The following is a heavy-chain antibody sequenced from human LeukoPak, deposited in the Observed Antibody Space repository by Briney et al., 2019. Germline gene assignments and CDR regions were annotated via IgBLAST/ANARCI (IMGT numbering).Heavy chain of an antibody. J-gene: IGHJ4*02. Sequence: TGGSLRLSCAASGFTFSSYGMHWVRQAPGKGLEWVALISFDGSNQYYADSVKGRFTISGDNSKNTLYLQMNSLRAEDTAVYLCAKEGWLTIDYWGQGTLVTVSS. CDR1: GFTFSSYG. CDR2: ISFDGSNQ. CDR3: AKEGWLTIDY. V-gene: IGHV3-30*18. D-gene: IGHD5-24*01.